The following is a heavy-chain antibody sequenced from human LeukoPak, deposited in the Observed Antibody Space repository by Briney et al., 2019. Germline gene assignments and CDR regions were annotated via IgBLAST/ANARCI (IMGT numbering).Heavy chain of an antibody. CDR3: AKLAKYFYGSETYYFFEH. V-gene: IGHV3-7*01. D-gene: IGHD3-10*01. Sequence: GGSLRLSCAASGFTFSTSGMSWVRQAPGKGLEWVANIKQDGTEKYYVDSVKGRFTISRDNAKNSLYLQMTSLRVEDTAVYYCAKLAKYFYGSETYYFFEHWGQGTPVTASS. CDR2: IKQDGTEK. J-gene: IGHJ4*02. CDR1: GFTFSTSG.